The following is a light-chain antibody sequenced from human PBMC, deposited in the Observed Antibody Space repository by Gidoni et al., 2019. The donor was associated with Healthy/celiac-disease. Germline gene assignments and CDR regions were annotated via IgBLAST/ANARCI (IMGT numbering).Light chain of an antibody. V-gene: IGKV3-20*01. CDR2: GAS. CDR3: QQFGSSPPWT. J-gene: IGKJ1*01. Sequence: EIVLTQSPGTLSLSPGERATLSCRASQSVSSSYLARYQQKPGQAPRLLIYGASSRATGIPDRFSGSGSGTDFTLTISRLEPEDFAVYFCQQFGSSPPWTFGQGTMVEIK. CDR1: QSVSSSY.